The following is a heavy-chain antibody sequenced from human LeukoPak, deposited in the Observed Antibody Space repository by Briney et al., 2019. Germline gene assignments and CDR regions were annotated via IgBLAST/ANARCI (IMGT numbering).Heavy chain of an antibody. D-gene: IGHD7-27*01. CDR3: TRDQFGPAQNPKWGFPPDAFDI. V-gene: IGHV3-49*04. Sequence: GGSLRLSCAASGFTFSTYSMNWVRQAPGKGLEWVGFIRSKAYGGTTEYAASVKGRFTISRDDSKSIAYLQMNSLKTEDTAVYWCTRDQFGPAQNPKWGFPPDAFDIWGQGTMVTVSS. CDR1: GFTFSTYS. CDR2: IRSKAYGGTT. J-gene: IGHJ3*02.